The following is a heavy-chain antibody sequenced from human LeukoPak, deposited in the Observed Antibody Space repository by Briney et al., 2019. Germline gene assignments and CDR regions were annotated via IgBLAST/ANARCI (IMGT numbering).Heavy chain of an antibody. J-gene: IGHJ3*02. CDR2: IFGIDSTI. CDR3: ARDAYYYDSSSYYRNAFDI. Sequence: GGSLRLSCAASGFTFSDYYMSWIRQAPGKGLEWLSYIFGIDSTISYAASVKGRFTISRDNAKNSLYLQMNSLRAEDTAVYYCARDAYYYDSSSYYRNAFDIWGQGTVVTVSS. CDR1: GFTFSDYY. D-gene: IGHD3-22*01. V-gene: IGHV3-11*01.